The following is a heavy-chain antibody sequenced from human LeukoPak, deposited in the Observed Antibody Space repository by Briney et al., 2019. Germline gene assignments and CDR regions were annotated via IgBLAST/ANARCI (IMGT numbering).Heavy chain of an antibody. CDR3: ASRFDY. CDR1: GFIFSDDN. V-gene: IGHV3-48*02. Sequence: GGSLRLSCAASGFIFSDDNMNWVRQAPGKGLEWVSYISTTGSTIYYADSVKGRFTISRDNAKSSLFLQMNSLRDEDTAVYYCASRFDYWGQGTLVTVSS. CDR2: ISTTGSTI. J-gene: IGHJ4*02.